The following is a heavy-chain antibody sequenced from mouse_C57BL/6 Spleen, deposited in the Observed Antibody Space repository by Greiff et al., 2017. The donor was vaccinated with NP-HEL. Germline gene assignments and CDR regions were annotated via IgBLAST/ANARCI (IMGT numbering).Heavy chain of an antibody. CDR3: ARRGYYGSSYVGYFDV. D-gene: IGHD1-1*01. CDR1: GFNIKDYY. V-gene: IGHV14-2*01. Sequence: EVQLQQSGAELVKPGASVKLSCTASGFNIKDYYMHWVKQRPEQGLEWIGRIDPEDGDTKYAPKFQGKATITADTSYNTAYLQLSSLTSEDTAVYYCARRGYYGSSYVGYFDVWGTGTTVTVSS. CDR2: IDPEDGDT. J-gene: IGHJ1*03.